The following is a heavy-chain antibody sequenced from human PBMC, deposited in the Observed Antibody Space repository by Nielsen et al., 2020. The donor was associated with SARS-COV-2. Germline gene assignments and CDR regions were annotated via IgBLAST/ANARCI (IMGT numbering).Heavy chain of an antibody. V-gene: IGHV4-61*01. D-gene: IGHD3-3*01. J-gene: IGHJ5*02. CDR3: ARVLGTIFGVVIIPLWFDP. Sequence: GSLRLSCTVSGGSVSSGSYYWSWIRQPPGKGLEWIGYIYYSGSTNYNPSLKSRVTISVDTSKNQFSLKLSSVTAADTAVYYCARVLGTIFGVVIIPLWFDPWGQGTLVTVSS. CDR2: IYYSGST. CDR1: GGSVSSGSYY.